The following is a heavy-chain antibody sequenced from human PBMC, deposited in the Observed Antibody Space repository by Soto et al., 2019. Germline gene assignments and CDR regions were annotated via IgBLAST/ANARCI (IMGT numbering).Heavy chain of an antibody. V-gene: IGHV3-23*01. D-gene: IGHD6-6*01. Sequence: GESLRLSCTASGYALIAYAMSWVRQPPGEGLEWVSALTSSGGITYYSDSVKGRFTISRDNSNNTLYLQMNRLRAEDTGVYYCARGIVAARSGNWFDPWGQGTLVTVSS. CDR3: ARGIVAARSGNWFDP. CDR2: LTSSGGIT. J-gene: IGHJ5*02. CDR1: GYALIAYA.